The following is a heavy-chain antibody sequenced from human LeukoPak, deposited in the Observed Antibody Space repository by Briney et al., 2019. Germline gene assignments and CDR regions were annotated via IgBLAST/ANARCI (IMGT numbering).Heavy chain of an antibody. V-gene: IGHV1-8*01. Sequence: ASVKVSCKASGYTFTSYDINWVRQATGQGLEWMGWMNPNSGNTGYAQKFQGRVTMTRNTPINTAYMELSSLRSEDTAVYYCARGRDARAISYYYYYMDVWGKGTTVTVSS. D-gene: IGHD2-2*01. J-gene: IGHJ6*03. CDR1: GYTFTSYD. CDR2: MNPNSGNT. CDR3: ARGRDARAISYYYYYMDV.